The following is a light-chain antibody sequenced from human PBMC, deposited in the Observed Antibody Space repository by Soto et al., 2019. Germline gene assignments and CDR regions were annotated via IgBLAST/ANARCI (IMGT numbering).Light chain of an antibody. CDR3: QKDDNAPLT. V-gene: IGKV1-27*01. CDR2: AAY. J-gene: IGKJ4*01. CDR1: QDNSTY. Sequence: DIQMTQAPSSLSASVGDRVTITCRARQDNSTYLAWYQQKPGKVPKLLISAAYTLQSGVPPRFSGSGSGTDFTLTISSLQPEDVATYYCQKDDNAPLTFGGGTKVEIK.